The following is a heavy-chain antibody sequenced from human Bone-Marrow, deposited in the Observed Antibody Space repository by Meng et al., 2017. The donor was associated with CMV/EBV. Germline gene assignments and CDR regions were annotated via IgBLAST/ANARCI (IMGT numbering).Heavy chain of an antibody. D-gene: IGHD3-16*02. V-gene: IGHV3-30*04. CDR2: ISHGGSNK. CDR1: GFTFSSYA. Sequence: GESLKISCAASGFTFSSYAMHWVRQVPGKGLEWVGIISHGGSNKNYRASVKGQVTISSDNSISTAYLQRSSLRAEDTAMYYCARGHLYPSDRSCSYIFDYWGQGTLVTFSS. J-gene: IGHJ4*02. CDR3: ARGHLYPSDRSCSYIFDY.